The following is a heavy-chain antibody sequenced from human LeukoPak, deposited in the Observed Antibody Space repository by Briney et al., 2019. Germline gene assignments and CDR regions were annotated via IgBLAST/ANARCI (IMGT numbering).Heavy chain of an antibody. CDR1: GGSISSNSYY. Sequence: SETLSLTCTVSGGSISSNSYYWDWIRQPPGKGLEWIGTIFYSGTTSYSPSLKSRVTISVDTSRNQFSLKLNSVTAADTAIYYCARRRIAAIDYWGQGTLVTVSS. CDR2: IFYSGTT. J-gene: IGHJ4*02. CDR3: ARRRIAAIDY. V-gene: IGHV4-39*01. D-gene: IGHD6-13*01.